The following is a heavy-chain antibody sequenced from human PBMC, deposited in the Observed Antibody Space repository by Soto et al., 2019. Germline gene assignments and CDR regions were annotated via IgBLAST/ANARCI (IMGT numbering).Heavy chain of an antibody. Sequence: SLILSCAASGFTFSSDGMGWVRHAPGKGLEWVSTLSASGGSTYYADSVKGRFTISRDNSKNTLYLQMNSLRAEDTAVYYCAKRTIYYGDNEDYFQYWGEGTLVTVSS. CDR3: AKRTIYYGDNEDYFQY. V-gene: IGHV3-23*01. D-gene: IGHD4-17*01. CDR2: LSASGGST. J-gene: IGHJ4*02. CDR1: GFTFSSDG.